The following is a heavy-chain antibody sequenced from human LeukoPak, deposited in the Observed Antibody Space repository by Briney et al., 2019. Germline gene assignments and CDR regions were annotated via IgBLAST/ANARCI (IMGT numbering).Heavy chain of an antibody. J-gene: IGHJ3*02. CDR2: IHYSGST. D-gene: IGHD3-10*01. CDR1: GGSISSSSYY. V-gene: IGHV4-39*07. CDR3: ARAKDSGAFDI. Sequence: SETLSLTCTVSGGSISSSSYYWGWIRQPPGKGLEWIGSIHYSGSTYYNPSLKSRVTISVDTSKNQFSLKLSSVTAADTAVYYCARAKDSGAFDIWGQGTMVTVSS.